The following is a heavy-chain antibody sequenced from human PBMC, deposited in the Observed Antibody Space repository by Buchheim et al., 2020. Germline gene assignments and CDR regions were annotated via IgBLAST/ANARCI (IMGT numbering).Heavy chain of an antibody. CDR3: AKGRTSSWPLPLDY. Sequence: EVQLLESGGGLVQPGGSLRLSCAASGFTFSSYAMNWVRQAPGKGLEWVSAFSTSGGSTYHAASVKGRFTISRDNSKNTLYLQMNSLRAEDTAVYYCAKGRTSSWPLPLDYWGQGTL. J-gene: IGHJ4*02. D-gene: IGHD6-13*01. V-gene: IGHV3-23*01. CDR1: GFTFSSYA. CDR2: FSTSGGST.